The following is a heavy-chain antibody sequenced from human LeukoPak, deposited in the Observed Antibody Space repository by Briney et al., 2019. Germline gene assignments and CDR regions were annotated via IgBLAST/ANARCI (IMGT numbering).Heavy chain of an antibody. CDR2: INHSGST. D-gene: IGHD3-10*01. Sequence: SETLSLTCAVYGGSFSGYYWSWIRQPPGKGLEWIGEINHSGSTNYNPSLKSRVTISVDTSKNQFSLKLSSVTAADTADYYCAREPYGSGTFDYWGQGTLVTVSA. V-gene: IGHV4-34*01. CDR3: AREPYGSGTFDY. J-gene: IGHJ4*02. CDR1: GGSFSGYY.